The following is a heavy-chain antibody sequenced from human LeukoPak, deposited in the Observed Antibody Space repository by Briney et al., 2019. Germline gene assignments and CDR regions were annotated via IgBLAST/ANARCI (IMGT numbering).Heavy chain of an antibody. CDR2: INHSGST. Sequence: KPSETLSLTCAVYGGSFSGYYWSWIRQPPGKGLEWIGEINHSGSTNYNPSFKSRVTISVDTSKNQFSLKLRAVTAAETAVYYCARGSYYDFWSGYFSYFDYWGQGTLVTVSS. D-gene: IGHD3-3*01. V-gene: IGHV4-34*01. CDR1: GGSFSGYY. J-gene: IGHJ4*02. CDR3: ARGSYYDFWSGYFSYFDY.